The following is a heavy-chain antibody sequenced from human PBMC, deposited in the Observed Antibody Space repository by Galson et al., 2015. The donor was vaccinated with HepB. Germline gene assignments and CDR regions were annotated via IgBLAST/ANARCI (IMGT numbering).Heavy chain of an antibody. J-gene: IGHJ5*02. CDR2: RSSTRS. V-gene: IGHV4-31*03. Sequence: TLSLTCTVSGVSINSGGYHWNWIRQHPGIGLEWLGYRSSTRSNSNPSLRGRLTISLDTSKNPFSLKLSSVTAADTAVYYCALSPTYGSGNFGWFAPWGQGSLVTVSS. D-gene: IGHD3-10*01. CDR1: GVSINSGGYH. CDR3: ALSPTYGSGNFGWFAP.